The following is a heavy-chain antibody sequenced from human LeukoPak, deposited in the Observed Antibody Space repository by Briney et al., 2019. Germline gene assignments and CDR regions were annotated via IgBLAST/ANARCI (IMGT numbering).Heavy chain of an antibody. CDR1: GFTFSSHA. V-gene: IGHV3-23*01. CDR2: IDKSGDGA. D-gene: IGHD2-2*01. J-gene: IGHJ3*02. CDR3: AGRGGTSGWGAFDI. Sequence: GGSLRLSCAASGFTFSSHAMNWVRQPPGKGLDWVSSIDKSGDGAFYADSVKGRFTISRDNSKNTLYLQVNSLRREDTAVYYCAGRGGTSGWGAFDIWGQGTMVTVSS.